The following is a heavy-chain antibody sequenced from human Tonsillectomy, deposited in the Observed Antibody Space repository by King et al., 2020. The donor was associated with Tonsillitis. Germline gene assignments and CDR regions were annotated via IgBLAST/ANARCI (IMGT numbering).Heavy chain of an antibody. J-gene: IGHJ4*02. CDR3: AARDYSYGLNYFQY. CDR2: IYHSGTT. V-gene: IGHV4-38-2*02. CDR1: GYSMSSGYF. Sequence: VQLQESGPGLVKPSETLSLTCTVSGYSMSSGYFWGWIRQPPGKGLEWIGSIYHSGTTFYKPSLKSRVTISVDTSKNRFSLNLSSVTAADTALYYCAARDYSYGLNYFQYWGQGTLIIVSS. D-gene: IGHD5-18*01.